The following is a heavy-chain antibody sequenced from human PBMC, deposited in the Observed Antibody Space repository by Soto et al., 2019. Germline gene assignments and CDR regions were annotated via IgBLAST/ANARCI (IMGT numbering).Heavy chain of an antibody. CDR3: ARRYGDPSSAAGFEY. CDR1: GYIVTSYS. V-gene: IGHV1-18*01. Sequence: QVQLVQSGAELKKPGASVKVSCKASGYIVTSYSISWVRQAPGQGLEWMGWISVYNGKTNYAQKLQGRVTMTTDTVTSTTTAYMEQRSLKSDHTAVYYCARRYGDPSSAAGFEYWGQGTLVTVSS. CDR2: ISVYNGKT. J-gene: IGHJ4*02. D-gene: IGHD4-17*01.